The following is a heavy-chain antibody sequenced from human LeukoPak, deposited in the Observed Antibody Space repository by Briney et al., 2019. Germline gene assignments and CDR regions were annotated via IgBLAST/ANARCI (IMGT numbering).Heavy chain of an antibody. CDR3: ARDRGYFDWLSDLYYFDY. CDR2: IYYSGST. V-gene: IGHV4-39*07. Sequence: SETLSLTCTVSGGSVSSTSYYWGWIRQPPGKGLEWIGSIYYSGSTYYNPSLKSRVTISVDTSKNQFSLKLSSVTAADTAVYYCARDRGYFDWLSDLYYFDYWGQGTLVTVSS. CDR1: GGSVSSTSYY. D-gene: IGHD3-9*01. J-gene: IGHJ4*02.